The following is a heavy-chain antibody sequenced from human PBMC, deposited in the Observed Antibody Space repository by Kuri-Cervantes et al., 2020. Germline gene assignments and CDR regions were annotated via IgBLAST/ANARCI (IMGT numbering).Heavy chain of an antibody. CDR3: VRLGDFLGAY. CDR2: IYYTGDT. D-gene: IGHD2-21*02. Sequence: ESLKISCTVSGGSVGSGSFFWGWIRQPPGKGLEWIGYIYYTGDTNYNPSLKSRITISRDASKNQFSLNLRSVTAADTAVYYCVRLGDFLGAYWGQGTLVTVSS. J-gene: IGHJ4*02. CDR1: GGSVGSGSFF. V-gene: IGHV4-61*01.